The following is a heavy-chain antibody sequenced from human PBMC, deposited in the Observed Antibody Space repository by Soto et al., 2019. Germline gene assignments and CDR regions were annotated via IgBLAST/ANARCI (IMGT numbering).Heavy chain of an antibody. D-gene: IGHD6-13*01. V-gene: IGHV4-34*01. CDR2: INHSGST. CDR1: GGSFSGYY. J-gene: IGHJ3*02. Sequence: PSETLSLTCAVYGGSFSGYYWSWIRQPPGKGLEWIGEINHSGSTNYNPSLKSRVTISVDTSKNQLSLKLSSVTAADTAVYYCAREAIAADEDDFDMWGQGTMVTVSS. CDR3: AREAIAADEDDFDM.